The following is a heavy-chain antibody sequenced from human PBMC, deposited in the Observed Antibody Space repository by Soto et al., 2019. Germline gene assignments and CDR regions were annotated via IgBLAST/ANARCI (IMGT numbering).Heavy chain of an antibody. V-gene: IGHV4-59*08. CDR1: GGSISSYY. CDR3: ARLRDCSSTSCSWVDY. Sequence: PSETLPLTCTVSGGSISSYYWSWIRQPPRKGLEWIGYSYYSGSTNYNPSLKSRVTISVDTSKNQFSLKLSSVTAADTAVYYCARLRDCSSTSCSWVDYWGQGNLVTVSS. J-gene: IGHJ4*02. CDR2: SYYSGST. D-gene: IGHD2-2*01.